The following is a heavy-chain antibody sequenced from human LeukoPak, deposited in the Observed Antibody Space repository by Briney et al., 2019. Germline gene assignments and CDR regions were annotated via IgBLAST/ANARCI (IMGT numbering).Heavy chain of an antibody. CDR2: INPTGGST. CDR1: GYTFISYQ. V-gene: IGHV1-46*01. Sequence: GASVKVSCKASGYTFISYQMHWVRQAPGQGLEWMGIINPTGGSTSHAQKFQGRVTMTRDTSTSTVYMELSSLRSEDTAVYYCARKGSSSRFDYWGQGTLVTVSS. CDR3: ARKGSSSRFDY. D-gene: IGHD6-6*01. J-gene: IGHJ4*02.